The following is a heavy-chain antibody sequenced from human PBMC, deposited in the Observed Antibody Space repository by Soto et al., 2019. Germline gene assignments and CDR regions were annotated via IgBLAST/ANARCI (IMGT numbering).Heavy chain of an antibody. CDR3: ARDPARDDYLVLVDY. Sequence: GGSLRLSCAASGFTFSSYAMHWVRQAPGKGLEWVAVISYDGSNKYYADSVKGRFTISRDNSKNTLYLQMNSLRAEDTAVYYCARDPARDDYLVLVDYWGQGTLVTVSS. J-gene: IGHJ4*02. CDR2: ISYDGSNK. V-gene: IGHV3-30-3*01. CDR1: GFTFSSYA. D-gene: IGHD4-17*01.